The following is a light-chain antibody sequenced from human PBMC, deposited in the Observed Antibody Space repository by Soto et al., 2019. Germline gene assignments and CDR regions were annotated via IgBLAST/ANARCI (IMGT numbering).Light chain of an antibody. J-gene: IGLJ1*01. CDR3: NSYTSSSTYV. V-gene: IGLV2-14*03. Sequence: QSVLTQPPSVSGAPGQRVTISCTGSSSNTGADYDVHWYQQHPGKAPKLMIFDVSNRPSGVSTRFSGSKSGNAASLTISGLQAEDEADYYCNSYTSSSTYVFGTGTKLTVL. CDR2: DVS. CDR1: SSNTGADYD.